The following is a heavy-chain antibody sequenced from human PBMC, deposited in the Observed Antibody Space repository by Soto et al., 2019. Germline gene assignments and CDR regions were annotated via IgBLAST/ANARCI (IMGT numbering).Heavy chain of an antibody. Sequence: PGESLKISCQVYGYTFTIYWIGWVRQMPGKGLEWMGIIYPSDSDTRYSPSFQGQVTISADQAINTAYLQWDSLKASDTAIYYCARPANTVADHFDLWGQGTPVTVSS. J-gene: IGHJ4*02. CDR1: GYTFTIYW. CDR3: ARPANTVADHFDL. CDR2: IYPSDSDT. V-gene: IGHV5-51*01. D-gene: IGHD4-17*01.